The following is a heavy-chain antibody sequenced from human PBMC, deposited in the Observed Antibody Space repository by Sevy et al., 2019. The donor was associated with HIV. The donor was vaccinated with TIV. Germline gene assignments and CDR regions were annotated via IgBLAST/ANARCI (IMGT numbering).Heavy chain of an antibody. Sequence: GSLRLSCAASGFTFSSYWMHWVRQAPGKGLVWVSHINTDGSGTTYADSVKGRFTISRDNAKNTLYLQMNSLRADDTAVYYCARGHCTNGVCYVDYFDYWGQGTLVTVSS. V-gene: IGHV3-74*01. D-gene: IGHD2-8*01. CDR2: INTDGSGT. J-gene: IGHJ4*02. CDR3: ARGHCTNGVCYVDYFDY. CDR1: GFTFSSYW.